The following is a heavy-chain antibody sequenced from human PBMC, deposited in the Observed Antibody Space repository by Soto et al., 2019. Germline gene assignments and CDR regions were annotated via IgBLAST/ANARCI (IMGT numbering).Heavy chain of an antibody. CDR3: ARAPKVSGSSQTRPDF. J-gene: IGHJ4*02. V-gene: IGHV4-34*01. CDR2: ISQSGNT. D-gene: IGHD6-6*01. Sequence: SETLSLTCSIYSGSFSGYYWSWIRQPPGKGLEWIGEISQSGNTNYSPSLKSRVSISIDTSKKQFSLNLSSVSAADTAVYYCARAPKVSGSSQTRPDFWGQGTLVTSPQ. CDR1: SGSFSGYY.